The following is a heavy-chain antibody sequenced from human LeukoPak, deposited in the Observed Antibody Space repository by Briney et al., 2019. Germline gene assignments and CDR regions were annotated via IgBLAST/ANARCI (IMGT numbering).Heavy chain of an antibody. V-gene: IGHV1-18*01. Sequence: WASVKVSCKASGYTCTSYGFSWVRQAPGQGLEWMGWISAYNGNTNYAQKFQGRVTMTTDTSTSTAYMELRSMRSDDTAVFYCARGHRTAAYDGGGSDYWGQGTLVTVSS. J-gene: IGHJ4*02. CDR1: GYTCTSYG. CDR2: ISAYNGNT. D-gene: IGHD3-22*01. CDR3: ARGHRTAAYDGGGSDY.